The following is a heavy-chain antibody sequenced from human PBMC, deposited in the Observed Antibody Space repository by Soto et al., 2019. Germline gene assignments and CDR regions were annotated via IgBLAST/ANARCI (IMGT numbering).Heavy chain of an antibody. Sequence: GESLKISCKGSGYTFTTYWIGWVRQMPGKGLEWMAIIYPGDSDIRYSPSFQGQVTISADKSINTAFLQWSSLKASDTPIYYCARHNYYAVDVWGQGTTVTVSS. J-gene: IGHJ6*02. V-gene: IGHV5-51*01. CDR2: IYPGDSDI. CDR3: ARHNYYAVDV. CDR1: GYTFTTYW.